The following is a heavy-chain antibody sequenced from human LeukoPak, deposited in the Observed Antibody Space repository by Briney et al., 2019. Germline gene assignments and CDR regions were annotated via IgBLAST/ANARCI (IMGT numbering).Heavy chain of an antibody. V-gene: IGHV4-34*01. J-gene: IGHJ5*02. Sequence: TSETLSLTCAVYGGSFSGYYWSWIRQPPGKGLEWIGEINHSGSTNYNPSLKSRVTISVDTSKNQFSLRLSSVTAADTAVYYCARHIHYGSGASNWFDPWGQGTLVTVSS. D-gene: IGHD3-10*01. CDR2: INHSGST. CDR1: GGSFSGYY. CDR3: ARHIHYGSGASNWFDP.